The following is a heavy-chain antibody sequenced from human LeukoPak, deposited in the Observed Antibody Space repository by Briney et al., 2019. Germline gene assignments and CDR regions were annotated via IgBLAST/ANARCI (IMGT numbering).Heavy chain of an antibody. D-gene: IGHD6-19*01. CDR2: INHSGST. V-gene: IGHV4-34*01. Sequence: SETPSLTCAVYGGSFSGYYWSWIRQPPGKGLEWIGEINHSGSTNYNPSLKSRVTISVDTSKNQFSPKLSSVTAADTAVYYCARGVAGTDWFDPWGQGTLVTVSS. CDR3: ARGVAGTDWFDP. J-gene: IGHJ5*02. CDR1: GGSFSGYY.